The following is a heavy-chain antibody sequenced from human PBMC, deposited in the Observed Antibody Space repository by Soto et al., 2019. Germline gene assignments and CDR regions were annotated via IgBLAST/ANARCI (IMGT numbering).Heavy chain of an antibody. V-gene: IGHV3-23*01. Sequence: EVQLLESGGGLVQPGGSLRLSCAASGFTFSSYAMSWVRQAPGKGLEWVSAISGSGGSTYYADSVKGRFTISRDNSKNTLYLQMNSLSAEDTAVYYCAKDRIVVVVAATPGFDYRGQGTLVTVSS. CDR1: GFTFSSYA. CDR3: AKDRIVVVVAATPGFDY. CDR2: ISGSGGST. D-gene: IGHD2-15*01. J-gene: IGHJ4*02.